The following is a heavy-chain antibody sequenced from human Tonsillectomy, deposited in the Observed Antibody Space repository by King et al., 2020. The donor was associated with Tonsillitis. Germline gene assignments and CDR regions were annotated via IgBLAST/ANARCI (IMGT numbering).Heavy chain of an antibody. J-gene: IGHJ4*02. D-gene: IGHD7-27*01. Sequence: VQLVESGGGLVKPGGSLRVSCAASGFTFSNAWMSWVRQAPGKGLEWVGRIKTKTEGGTTDYAAPVKGRFTISRDDSKNTLYLQMNSLKTEDTAVYYWTTDSLTGHCDYWGQGTLVTVAS. CDR1: GFTFSNAW. CDR2: IKTKTEGGTT. CDR3: TTDSLTGHCDY. V-gene: IGHV3-15*01.